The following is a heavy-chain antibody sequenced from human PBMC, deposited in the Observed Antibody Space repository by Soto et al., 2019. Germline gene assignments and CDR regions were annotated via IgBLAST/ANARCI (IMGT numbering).Heavy chain of an antibody. CDR1: GFTFSSYA. Sequence: GGSLRLSCAASGFTFSSYAMSWVRQAPGKGLEWVSAISGSGGSTYYADSVRGRFTISRDNSKNTLYLQMNSLRAEDTAVYYCAKEVDFWSGYSHYFDYWGQGTLVTVSS. J-gene: IGHJ4*02. D-gene: IGHD3-3*01. CDR2: ISGSGGST. CDR3: AKEVDFWSGYSHYFDY. V-gene: IGHV3-23*01.